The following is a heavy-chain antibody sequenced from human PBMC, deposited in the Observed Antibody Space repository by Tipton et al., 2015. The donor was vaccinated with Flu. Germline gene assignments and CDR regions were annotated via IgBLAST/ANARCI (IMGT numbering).Heavy chain of an antibody. J-gene: IGHJ4*02. CDR2: VYHGGTT. CDR1: GGSISSTHW. CDR3: ATTTYYYGSGTHDY. D-gene: IGHD3-10*01. V-gene: IGHV4-4*02. Sequence: GLVKPSGTLSLTCAVSGGSISSTHWWSWVRQSPGKGLEWIGCVYHGGTTYYNPSLKGRVALSLDTFNNQFSLKLTSVTAADTAVYFCATTTYYYGSGTHDYWGQGTLVTVSS.